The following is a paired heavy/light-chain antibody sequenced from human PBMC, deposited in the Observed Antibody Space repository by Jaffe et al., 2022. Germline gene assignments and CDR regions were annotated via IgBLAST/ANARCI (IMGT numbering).Light chain of an antibody. V-gene: IGLV3-19*01. J-gene: IGLJ2*01. CDR1: SLKNYY. CDR3: HSRDISGNHVV. Sequence: SSELTQDPAVSVALGQTVRITCQGDSLKNYYASWYQQKAGQAPVLVIYGKDIRPSRIPDRFSGSNSGNSATLTITGAQAEDEADYYCHSRDISGNHVVFGGGTKLTVL. CDR2: GKD.
Heavy chain of an antibody. D-gene: IGHD6-13*01. CDR3: AKESAGYSSSWPYYYYYMDA. Sequence: EVQLVESGGGLVQPGRSLRLSCAASGFTFGDYAMNWVRQAPGKGLEWVSHIDWNSGSIAYADSVKGRFSISRDNGNNSLSLQMNSLRVEDTALYYCAKESAGYSSSWPYYYYYMDAWGKGTMVTVSS. CDR1: GFTFGDYA. J-gene: IGHJ6*03. V-gene: IGHV3-9*01. CDR2: IDWNSGSI.